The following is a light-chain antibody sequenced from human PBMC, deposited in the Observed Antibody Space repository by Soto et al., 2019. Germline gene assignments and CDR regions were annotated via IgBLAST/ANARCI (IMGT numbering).Light chain of an antibody. CDR3: QQRLTLPIT. Sequence: EIVLTQSPATLSLSPGDRATLSCRASQTVRSYFAWYQQKHGQAPRLLIFGASDRATGIPDRFRGSGSGTDFTFTISNLEPEDSAVYYCQQRLTLPITIGQGTRLEI. V-gene: IGKV3-11*01. CDR1: QTVRSY. CDR2: GAS. J-gene: IGKJ5*01.